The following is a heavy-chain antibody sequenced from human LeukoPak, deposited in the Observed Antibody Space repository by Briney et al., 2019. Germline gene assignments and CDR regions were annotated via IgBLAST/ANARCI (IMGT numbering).Heavy chain of an antibody. Sequence: GGSLRLSRAASGFTFNTYWMSWVRQAPGKGLEWVANIKQDGSDKYYVDSVKGRFTLSRDNAKNSLYLQMNSLRAEDTAVYYCASWSGSSVLDYWGQGTLVTVSS. CDR1: GFTFNTYW. CDR2: IKQDGSDK. V-gene: IGHV3-7*01. CDR3: ASWSGSSVLDY. J-gene: IGHJ4*02. D-gene: IGHD3-3*01.